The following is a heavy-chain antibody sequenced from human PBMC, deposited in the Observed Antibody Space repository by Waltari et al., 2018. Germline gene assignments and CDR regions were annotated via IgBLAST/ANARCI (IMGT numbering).Heavy chain of an antibody. CDR1: GGPFSGYF. D-gene: IGHD6-13*01. J-gene: IGHJ2*01. CDR3: ARGRHSSSNIFWYFDL. CDR2: MNHGGST. Sequence: QVQLQQWGAGLLKPSETLSLTCAVSGGPFSGYFWSWIRQTPGKGLEGIGEMNHGGSTNSNPSLKSRCAISADTSKNQFSLKVTSVTAADTALYYCARGRHSSSNIFWYFDLWGRGTLVTVSS. V-gene: IGHV4-34*01.